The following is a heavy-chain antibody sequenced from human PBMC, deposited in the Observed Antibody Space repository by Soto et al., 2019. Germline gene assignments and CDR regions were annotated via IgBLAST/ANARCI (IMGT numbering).Heavy chain of an antibody. J-gene: IGHJ6*02. CDR1: GGSFSGYY. CDR2: INHSGST. Sequence: PSETLSLTCAVYGGSFSGYYWSWIRQPPGKGLEWIGEINHSGSTNYNPSLKSRVTISVDTSKNQFSLKLSPVTAADTAVYYCARGYGSGRWYYYYGMDVWGQGTTVTVSS. CDR3: ARGYGSGRWYYYYGMDV. V-gene: IGHV4-34*01. D-gene: IGHD3-10*01.